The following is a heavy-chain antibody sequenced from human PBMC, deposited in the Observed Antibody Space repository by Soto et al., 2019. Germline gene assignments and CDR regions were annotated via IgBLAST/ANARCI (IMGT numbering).Heavy chain of an antibody. D-gene: IGHD4-17*01. CDR2: INPNSGGT. V-gene: IGHV1-2*04. CDR3: AREGEFRLTTVNYYYGMDV. Sequence: GASVKVSCKASGYTFTGYYMHWVRQAPGQGLEWMGWINPNSGGTNYAQKFQGWVTMTRDTSISTAYMELSRLRSDDTAVYYCAREGEFRLTTVNYYYGMDVWGQGTTVTVSS. CDR1: GYTFTGYY. J-gene: IGHJ6*02.